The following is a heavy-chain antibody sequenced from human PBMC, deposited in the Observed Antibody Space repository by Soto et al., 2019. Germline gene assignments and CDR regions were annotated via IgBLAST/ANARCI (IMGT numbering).Heavy chain of an antibody. D-gene: IGHD6-19*01. CDR1: GYTFTSYA. V-gene: IGHV1-3*01. CDR2: INAGNGNT. J-gene: IGHJ4*01. CDR3: ARELGGWPDY. Sequence: QVQLVQSGAEVKKPGASLKDSCKASGYTFTSYAIHWVRQAPGKRLEWMGWINAGNGNTKYSQKFQDRVTITRDTSASTAYMELSSLRSEATAVYYCARELGGWPDYWGHGTLVTVAS.